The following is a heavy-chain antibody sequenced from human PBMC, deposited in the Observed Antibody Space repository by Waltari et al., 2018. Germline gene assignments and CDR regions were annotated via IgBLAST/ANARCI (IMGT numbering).Heavy chain of an antibody. CDR2: INPNSGGT. D-gene: IGHD6-13*01. Sequence: QVQLVQSGAEVKKPGASVKVSCKASGYTFTGYYMHWVRQAPGQGLEWMGRINPNSGGTNYAQVFQGRVTMTRDTSISTAYMELSRRTSDDTALYYCARDRAAAGYWFDPWGQGTLVTVSS. CDR1: GYTFTGYY. CDR3: ARDRAAAGYWFDP. V-gene: IGHV1-2*06. J-gene: IGHJ5*02.